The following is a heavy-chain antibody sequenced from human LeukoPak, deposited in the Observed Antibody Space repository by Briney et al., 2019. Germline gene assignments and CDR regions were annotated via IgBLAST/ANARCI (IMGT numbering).Heavy chain of an antibody. J-gene: IGHJ5*02. CDR3: VRAHHPGGWFDP. D-gene: IGHD3-10*01. Sequence: PGGSLRLSCAASGFTFSSYEMNWVRQAPGKGLEWVSYISSSGSTKYYADSVKGRFTISRDNAKNSLYLQMNSLTAEDTAVHYCVRAHHPGGWFDPWGQGTLVTVSS. CDR1: GFTFSSYE. CDR2: ISSSGSTK. V-gene: IGHV3-48*03.